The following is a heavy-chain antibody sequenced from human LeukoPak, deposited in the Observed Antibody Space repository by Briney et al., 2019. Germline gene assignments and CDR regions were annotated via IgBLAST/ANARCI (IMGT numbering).Heavy chain of an antibody. V-gene: IGHV4-39*07. Sequence: GSLRLSCAASGFTFSSYAMSWVRQPPGKGLEWIGSIYYSGSTYYNPSLKSRVTISVDTSKNQFSLKLSSVTAADTAVYYCARAKGVYGSGSYSFDYWGQGTLVTVSS. CDR1: GFTFSSYA. D-gene: IGHD3-10*01. CDR3: ARAKGVYGSGSYSFDY. J-gene: IGHJ4*02. CDR2: IYYSGST.